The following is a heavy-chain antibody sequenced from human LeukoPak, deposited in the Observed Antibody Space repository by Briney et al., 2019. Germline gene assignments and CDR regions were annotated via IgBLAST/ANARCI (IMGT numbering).Heavy chain of an antibody. D-gene: IGHD3-22*01. V-gene: IGHV3-53*05. CDR3: ARGGDSSGYYYEYFDY. J-gene: IGHJ4*02. CDR1: GFTVSSNY. Sequence: GGSLRLSCAASGFTVSSNYMSWVRQAPGKGLEWVSVIYSGGSTYYADSVKGRFTISRDNSKNTLYLQMNSLRAEDTAVYYCARGGDSSGYYYEYFDYWGQGTLVTVSS. CDR2: IYSGGST.